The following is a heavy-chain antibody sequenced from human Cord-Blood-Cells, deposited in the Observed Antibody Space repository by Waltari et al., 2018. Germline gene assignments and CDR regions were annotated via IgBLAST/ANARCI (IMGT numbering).Heavy chain of an antibody. J-gene: IGHJ3*02. CDR3: AGGVRGNDAFDI. CDR2: IYHSGST. V-gene: IGHV4-38-2*01. Sequence: VQLQESGPGLVKPSETLSLTCAVSGYSISSGYYCGWARQPRGKGLEWIGSIYHSGSTYYNPSLKRRVTISVDTSKNQFSLKLSSVTAADTAVYYCAGGVRGNDAFDIWGQGTMVTVSS. D-gene: IGHD3-10*01. CDR1: GYSISSGYY.